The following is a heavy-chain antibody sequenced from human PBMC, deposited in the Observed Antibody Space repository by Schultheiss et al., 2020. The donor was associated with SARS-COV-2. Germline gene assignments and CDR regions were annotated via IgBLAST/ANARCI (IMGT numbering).Heavy chain of an antibody. CDR2: IYYSGST. CDR3: ARGAYGDYLYYFYGLDV. CDR1: GGSISSGGYY. Sequence: SETLSLTCTVSGGSISSGGYYWSWIRQHPGKGLEWIGYIYYSGSTYYNPSLKSRVTMSVDTSKNQFSLKLSSVTAADTAVYYCARGAYGDYLYYFYGLDVWGQGTTVTVAS. J-gene: IGHJ6*02. V-gene: IGHV4-30-4*08. D-gene: IGHD4-17*01.